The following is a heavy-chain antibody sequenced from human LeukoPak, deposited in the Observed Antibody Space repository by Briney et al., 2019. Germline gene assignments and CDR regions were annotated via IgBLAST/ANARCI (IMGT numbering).Heavy chain of an antibody. CDR3: ARTQFSYYYYGMDV. J-gene: IGHJ6*02. Sequence: GGSLRLSCAASGFTLSTYWMTWVRQAPRKGLEWVAAVKPDGSEKNYVDSVKGRFTISRDNAKNSLYLQLSSLRAEDTAVYYCARTQFSYYYYGMDVWGQGTTVTVSS. CDR1: GFTLSTYW. CDR2: VKPDGSEK. D-gene: IGHD5-24*01. V-gene: IGHV3-7*02.